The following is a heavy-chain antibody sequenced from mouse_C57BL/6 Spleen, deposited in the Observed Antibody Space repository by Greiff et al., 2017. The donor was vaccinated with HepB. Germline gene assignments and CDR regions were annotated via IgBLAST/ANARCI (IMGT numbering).Heavy chain of an antibody. D-gene: IGHD1-1*01. CDR2: IDPETGGT. V-gene: IGHV1-15*01. J-gene: IGHJ3*01. CDR3: TRTLFSSYGAY. Sequence: QVQLQQSGAELVRPGASVTLSCKASGYTFTDYEMHWVKQTPVHGLEWIGAIDPETGGTAYNQKFKGKAILTADKSSSTAYMELRSLTSEDSAVYYCTRTLFSSYGAYWGQGTLVTVSA. CDR1: GYTFTDYE.